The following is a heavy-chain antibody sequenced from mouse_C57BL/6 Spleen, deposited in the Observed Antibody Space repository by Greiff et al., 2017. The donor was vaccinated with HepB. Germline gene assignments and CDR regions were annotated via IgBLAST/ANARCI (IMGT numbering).Heavy chain of an antibody. CDR3: ARRFITTVVDWYFDV. CDR2: ISSGSSTI. Sequence: DVKLVESGGGLVKPGGSLKLSCAASGFTFSDYGMHWVRQAPEKGLEWVAYISSGSSTIYYADTVKGRFTISRDNAKNTLFLQMTSLRSEDTAMYYCARRFITTVVDWYFDVWGTGTTVTVSS. D-gene: IGHD1-1*01. V-gene: IGHV5-17*01. J-gene: IGHJ1*03. CDR1: GFTFSDYG.